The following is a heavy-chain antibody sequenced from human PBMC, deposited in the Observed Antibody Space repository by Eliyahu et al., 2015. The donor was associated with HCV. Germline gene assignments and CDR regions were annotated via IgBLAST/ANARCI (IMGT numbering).Heavy chain of an antibody. CDR3: ARQGYTGTDPSDH. Sequence: EVQLVQSGAEVKKPGESLKIPCKGSGYTFTNYWIGWVRQMPGKGLEWMGIIWPGDSDTRYSPSFQGQVTFSVDKSVSTAYVQWSSVKASDTAMYYCARQGYTGTDPSDHWGQGTLVTVSS. CDR2: IWPGDSDT. D-gene: IGHD1-26*01. CDR1: GYTFTNYW. J-gene: IGHJ4*02. V-gene: IGHV5-51*01.